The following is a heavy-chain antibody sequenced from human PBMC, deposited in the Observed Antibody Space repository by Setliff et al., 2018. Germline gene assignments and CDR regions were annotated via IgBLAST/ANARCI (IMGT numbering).Heavy chain of an antibody. CDR3: ARRPIALAGYRKGAFDI. V-gene: IGHV1-18*01. CDR2: VSTYNGDT. CDR1: GYSFTSFS. J-gene: IGHJ3*02. D-gene: IGHD6-19*01. Sequence: ASVKVSCKASGYSFTSFSITCVRQAPGQGLEWLGWVSTYNGDTKSAQKFRGRVTMTTDISTSTVYMELRTLRSDDTAVYYCARRPIALAGYRKGAFDIWGRGTMVTVSS.